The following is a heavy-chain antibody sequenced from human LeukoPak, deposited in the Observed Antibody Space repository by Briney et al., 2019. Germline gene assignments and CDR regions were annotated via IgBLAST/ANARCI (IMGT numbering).Heavy chain of an antibody. CDR1: GGSFSGYY. D-gene: IGHD3-10*01. CDR3: ARNVLLWFGEFNYYYGMDV. J-gene: IGHJ6*02. CDR2: INHSGST. Sequence: PSETLSLTCAVYGGSFSGYYWSWIRQPPGKGLEWLGEINHSGSTNYNPSLKSRVTISVDTSKNQFSLKLSSVTAADTAVYYCARNVLLWFGEFNYYYGMDVWGQGTTVTVSS. V-gene: IGHV4-34*01.